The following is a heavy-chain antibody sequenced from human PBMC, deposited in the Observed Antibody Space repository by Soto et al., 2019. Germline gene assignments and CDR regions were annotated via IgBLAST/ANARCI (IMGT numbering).Heavy chain of an antibody. J-gene: IGHJ4*02. Sequence: ASVKVSCKASGGTFSSYAISWVRQAPGQGLEWMGGIIPIFGTANYAQKFQGRVTITADESTSTAYMELSSLRSEDTAVYYCARVEQGTTGVDFDYWGQGTLVTVSS. V-gene: IGHV1-69*13. CDR3: ARVEQGTTGVDFDY. D-gene: IGHD1-26*01. CDR1: GGTFSSYA. CDR2: IIPIFGTA.